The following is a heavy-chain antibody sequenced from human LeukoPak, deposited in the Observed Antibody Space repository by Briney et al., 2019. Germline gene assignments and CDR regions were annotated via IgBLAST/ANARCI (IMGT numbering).Heavy chain of an antibody. CDR3: ARDPVEWEQLLDY. Sequence: SGRSLRLSCAASGFTFSSYGMYWVRQAPGKGLEWVAVIWYDGSNKYYADSVKGRFTISRDNARNSVYLQMNSLRVEDTAVYYCARDPVEWEQLLDYWGQGTLVTVSS. CDR1: GFTFSSYG. V-gene: IGHV3-33*01. D-gene: IGHD1-26*01. J-gene: IGHJ4*02. CDR2: IWYDGSNK.